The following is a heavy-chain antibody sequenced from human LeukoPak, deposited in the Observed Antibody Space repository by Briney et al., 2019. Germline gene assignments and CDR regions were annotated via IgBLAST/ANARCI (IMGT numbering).Heavy chain of an antibody. D-gene: IGHD3-22*01. CDR1: GGSISSYY. CDR2: IYTSGST. V-gene: IGHV4-4*07. CDR3: ARVTYYYDSSGYYYFPDY. Sequence: PSETLSLTCTVSGGSISSYYWSWIRQPAGKGLEWIGRIYTSGSTNYNPSLKSRVTMSVDTSKNQFSLKLSSVTAADTAVYYCARVTYYYDSSGYYYFPDYWGQGTLVTVSS. J-gene: IGHJ4*02.